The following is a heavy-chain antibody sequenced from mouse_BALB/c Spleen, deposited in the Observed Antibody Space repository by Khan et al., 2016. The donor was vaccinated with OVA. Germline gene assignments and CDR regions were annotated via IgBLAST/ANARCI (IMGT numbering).Heavy chain of an antibody. CDR1: GFTFSSYG. CDR3: ARRAYYGNSNVMDY. J-gene: IGHJ4*01. CDR2: ISSGGSYT. V-gene: IGHV5-6*01. Sequence: EVELVESGGDLVKPGGSLKLSCAASGFTFSSYGMSWVRQTPDKRLEWVATISSGGSYTYYPDSVKGRFTISRDNAKNTLYLQMSSLKSEDTAMYYGARRAYYGNSNVMDYWGQGTSVTVSS. D-gene: IGHD2-10*01.